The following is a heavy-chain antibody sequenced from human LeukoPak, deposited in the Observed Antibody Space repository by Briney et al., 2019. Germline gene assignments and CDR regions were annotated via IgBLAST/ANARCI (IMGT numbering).Heavy chain of an antibody. Sequence: PSETLSLTCTVSGDSLNTYYWTWIRQTPGKELEWIGFVASSGTSNYNPSLESRVVISIDTSKNQFSLALTSVTPADTAVYYCARVVRGVATSNWFDPWGQGTLVSVSS. V-gene: IGHV4-59*01. J-gene: IGHJ5*02. CDR2: VASSGTS. D-gene: IGHD2-21*02. CDR1: GDSLNTYY. CDR3: ARVVRGVATSNWFDP.